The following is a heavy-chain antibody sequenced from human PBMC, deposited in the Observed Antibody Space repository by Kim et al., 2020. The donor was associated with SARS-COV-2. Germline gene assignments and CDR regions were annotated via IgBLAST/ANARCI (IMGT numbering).Heavy chain of an antibody. CDR3: ARDRRYSLDY. V-gene: IGHV3-7*01. Sequence: GGSLRLSCVASGFTFTTNWMSWVSQARGKGLEWVAKIKEDGTERYSGNSVEGRFTISRDNAKNSLYLQMNSLSAEDTAVYYCARDRRYSLDYWGQGTLGTLSS. CDR1: GFTFTTNW. J-gene: IGHJ4*02. D-gene: IGHD2-15*01. CDR2: IKEDGTER.